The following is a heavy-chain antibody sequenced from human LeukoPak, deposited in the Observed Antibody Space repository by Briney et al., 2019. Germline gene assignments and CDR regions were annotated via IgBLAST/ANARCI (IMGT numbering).Heavy chain of an antibody. Sequence: ASVKVSCKASGYTFNSSYMHWVRQAPGQGLEWMGIINPSDDSTRYVQKFQGRVTMTKDTSTNTVYMHLSSLSSDDTAVYYCARAYYESGAYRHAVYFDYWGQGTLVTVSS. CDR1: GYTFNSSY. CDR3: ARAYYESGAYRHAVYFDY. D-gene: IGHD3-22*01. V-gene: IGHV1-46*02. CDR2: INPSDDST. J-gene: IGHJ4*02.